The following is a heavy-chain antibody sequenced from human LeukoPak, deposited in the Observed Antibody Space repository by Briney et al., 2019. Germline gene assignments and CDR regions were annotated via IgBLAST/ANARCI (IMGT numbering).Heavy chain of an antibody. CDR3: AKDHNLGGYVLFDN. CDR1: GLTFSNYA. D-gene: IGHD3-22*01. V-gene: IGHV3-23*01. CDR2: ISAGSGST. Sequence: GGSLRLSCAASGLTFSNYAMTWVRQAPGNGQEWVSGISAGSGSTYYADSVKGRFTISRDNSKNTLYLQMSSLRAEDTAVYYCAKDHNLGGYVLFDNWGQGTLVTVSS. J-gene: IGHJ4*02.